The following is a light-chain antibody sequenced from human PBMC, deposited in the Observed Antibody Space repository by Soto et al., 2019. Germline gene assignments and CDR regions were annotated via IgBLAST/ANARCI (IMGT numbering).Light chain of an antibody. CDR1: QSISVR. J-gene: IGKJ1*01. CDR3: QQYSGYPWT. CDR2: RAS. V-gene: IGKV1-5*03. Sequence: DIQMTQSPSTLSASVGDRVTITCRASQSISVRLSWYQQKPGKAPKLLIYRASSFESGVPSRFSGSGSGTEFSLTISSRQPDDFAAYYCQQYSGYPWTFGQGTKVEIK.